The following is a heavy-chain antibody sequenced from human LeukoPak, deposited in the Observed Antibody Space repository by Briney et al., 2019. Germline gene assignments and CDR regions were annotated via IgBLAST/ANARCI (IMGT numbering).Heavy chain of an antibody. CDR1: GYTFTGYY. Sequence: ASVKVSCKASGYTFTGYYMHWVRHAPGQGLEWMGWINPNSGGTNYAQKFQGRVTMTRDTSISTAYMELSRLRSDDTAVYYCARASGIVATISGYWGQGTLVTVSS. CDR2: INPNSGGT. J-gene: IGHJ4*02. D-gene: IGHD5-12*01. V-gene: IGHV1-2*02. CDR3: ARASGIVATISGY.